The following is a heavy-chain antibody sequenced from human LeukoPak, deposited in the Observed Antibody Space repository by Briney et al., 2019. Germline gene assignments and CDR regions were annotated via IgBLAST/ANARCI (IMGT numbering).Heavy chain of an antibody. CDR3: ARGTTYD. V-gene: IGHV3-30*04. CDR2: ISYDGSNK. CDR1: GFTFSSYA. D-gene: IGHD2/OR15-2a*01. Sequence: GGSLRLSCAASGFTFSSYAMHWVHQAPGKGLEWVAVISYDGSNKYYADSVKGRFTISRDNSKNTLYLQMNSLRAEDTAVYYCARGTTYDWGQGTLVTVSS. J-gene: IGHJ4*02.